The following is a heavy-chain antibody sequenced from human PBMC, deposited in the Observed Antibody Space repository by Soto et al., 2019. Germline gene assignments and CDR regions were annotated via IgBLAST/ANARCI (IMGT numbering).Heavy chain of an antibody. CDR2: INGYNGNT. CDR1: GYTFTSYG. V-gene: IGHV1-18*01. J-gene: IGHJ6*02. D-gene: IGHD3-16*01. CDR3: ARVGDVPYYYYGMDV. Sequence: QVQLVQSGAEVKKPGASVKVSCKASGYTFTSYGISWVRQAPGQGLEWMGWINGYNGNTNHAQKLQGRVTMSTDTCTSTAYMEVRRLRSDDSAVYYCARVGDVPYYYYGMDVWGHGTTVTVSS.